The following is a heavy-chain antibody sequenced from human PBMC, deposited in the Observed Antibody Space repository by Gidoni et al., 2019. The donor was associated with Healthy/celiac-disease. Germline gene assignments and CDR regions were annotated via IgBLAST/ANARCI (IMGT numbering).Heavy chain of an antibody. CDR3: ARDLGEPGVPYYYYGMDV. Sequence: QVQLQESGPGLVKPSETLSLTCTVAGGSVSSGRYYWSWIRQPPGKGLEWIGYIYYSGSTNSNPSLTSRVTISVDTSKNQFSLKLSSVTAADTAVYYCARDLGEPGVPYYYYGMDVWCQGTTVTVSS. V-gene: IGHV4-61*01. CDR2: IYYSGST. J-gene: IGHJ6*02. CDR1: GGSVSSGRYY. D-gene: IGHD3-10*01.